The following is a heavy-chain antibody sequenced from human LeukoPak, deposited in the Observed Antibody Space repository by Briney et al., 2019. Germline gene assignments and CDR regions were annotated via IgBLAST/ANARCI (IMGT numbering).Heavy chain of an antibody. CDR2: IKQDGSEK. J-gene: IGHJ3*02. CDR3: ASTEVQRGQIAVAGIGGDDAFDI. CDR1: GFTFSSYW. Sequence: PGGSLRLSCAASGFTFSSYWMSWVRQAPGKGLEWVANIKQDGSEKYYVDSVKGRFTISRDNAKNSLYLQMNSLRAEDTAVYYCASTEVQRGQIAVAGIGGDDAFDIWGQGTMVTVSS. V-gene: IGHV3-7*01. D-gene: IGHD6-19*01.